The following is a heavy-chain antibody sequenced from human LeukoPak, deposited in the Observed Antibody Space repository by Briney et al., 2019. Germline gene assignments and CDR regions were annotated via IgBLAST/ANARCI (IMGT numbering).Heavy chain of an antibody. D-gene: IGHD3-3*01. V-gene: IGHV3-53*01. CDR2: IYSGGST. Sequence: PGGSQRLSCAASGFTVSSNYMSWVRQAPGKGLEWVSVIYSGGSTYYADSVKGRFTISRDNSKNTLYLQMNSLRAEDTAVYYCNYDFWSGNDYWGQGTLVTVSS. CDR1: GFTVSSNY. J-gene: IGHJ4*02. CDR3: NYDFWSGNDY.